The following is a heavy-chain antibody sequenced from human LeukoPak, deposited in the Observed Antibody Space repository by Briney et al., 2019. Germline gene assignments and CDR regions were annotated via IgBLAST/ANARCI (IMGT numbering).Heavy chain of an antibody. D-gene: IGHD1-26*01. CDR1: GFTFSNHG. CDR3: ARGGRGSYGFDP. CDR2: ISPSGDIT. V-gene: IGHV3-21*01. Sequence: GGSLRLSCAASGFTFSNHGMNWVRQAPGKGLEWVSGISPSGDITYYADSVKGRFTISRDNAKNSLYLQMNSLRAEDTAVYYCARGGRGSYGFDPWGQGTLVTVSS. J-gene: IGHJ5*02.